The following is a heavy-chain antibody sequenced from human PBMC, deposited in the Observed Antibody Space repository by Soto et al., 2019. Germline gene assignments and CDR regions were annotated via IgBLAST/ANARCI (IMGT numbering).Heavy chain of an antibody. V-gene: IGHV3-9*01. CDR3: ARGGSNWNEISDY. CDR2: ITRNSGSI. CDR1: GFTFDDYA. Sequence: EVQLVESGGGLVQPGRSLRLSCAASGFTFDDYAMHWVRQAPGKGLEWVSGITRNSGSIGYADSVKGRFTTSRDNARNSLFLQMTSLKVEDTAFYYCARGGSNWNEISDYWGQGTLVTVSS. J-gene: IGHJ4*02. D-gene: IGHD1-1*01.